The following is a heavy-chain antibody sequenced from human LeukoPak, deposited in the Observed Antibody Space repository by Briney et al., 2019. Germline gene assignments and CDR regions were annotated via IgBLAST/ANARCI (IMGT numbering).Heavy chain of an antibody. CDR2: ISSSGSTI. CDR1: GFTFSDYY. Sequence: GGSLRLSCAASGFTFSDYYMSWIRQAPGRGLEWVLNISSSGSTIYYADSVKGRFTISRDNAKNSLYLQMNSLRAEDTAVYYCARETHDYGDSRNWFDPWGQGTLVTVSS. V-gene: IGHV3-11*04. J-gene: IGHJ5*02. CDR3: ARETHDYGDSRNWFDP. D-gene: IGHD4-17*01.